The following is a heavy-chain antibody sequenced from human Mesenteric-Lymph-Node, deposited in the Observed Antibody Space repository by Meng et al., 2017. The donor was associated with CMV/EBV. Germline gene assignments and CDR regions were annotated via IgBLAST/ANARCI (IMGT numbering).Heavy chain of an antibody. CDR3: AGTAIRVGATTFVY. J-gene: IGHJ4*02. Sequence: VSGGSISSRNWWSWVRQHPGKGLEWIGEIYHSGSTNYNPSRKSRVTISVDKSKNQFSLKLSSVTAADTAVYYCAGTAIRVGATTFVYWGQGTLVTVSS. D-gene: IGHD1-26*01. CDR2: IYHSGST. CDR1: GGSISSRNW. V-gene: IGHV4-4*02.